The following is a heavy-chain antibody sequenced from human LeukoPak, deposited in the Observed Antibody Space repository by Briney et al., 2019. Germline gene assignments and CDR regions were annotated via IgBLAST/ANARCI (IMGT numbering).Heavy chain of an antibody. CDR2: IYPGDFDT. Sequence: GEPLQISCKGSGSPFTNYWIGWVRRLPGKGLEWMGIIYPGDFDTRYSPSFQGQVTISADKSINTAYLQWSSLKASDTAMYYCARGIAAAAVTKFDYWGQGTLVTVSS. CDR1: GSPFTNYW. J-gene: IGHJ4*02. CDR3: ARGIAAAAVTKFDY. V-gene: IGHV5-51*01. D-gene: IGHD6-13*01.